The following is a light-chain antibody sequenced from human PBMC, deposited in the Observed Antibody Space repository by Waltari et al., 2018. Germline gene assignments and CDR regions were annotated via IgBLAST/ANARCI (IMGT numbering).Light chain of an antibody. J-gene: IGLJ3*02. Sequence: QSALTQPASVSGSPGQSITISCTGSRGDIGSYNFVSWYQREPGRAPKLIVYDVSQRPSGVSNRFSGSKSGNTASLTISGLQAEDEADYYCSSYTTTSSWVFGGGTKLTVL. CDR1: RGDIGSYNF. CDR3: SSYTTTSSWV. V-gene: IGLV2-14*01. CDR2: DVS.